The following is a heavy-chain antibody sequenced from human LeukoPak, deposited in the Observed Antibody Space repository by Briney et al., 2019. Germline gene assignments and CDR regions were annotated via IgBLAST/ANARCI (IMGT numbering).Heavy chain of an antibody. CDR2: IYSGGST. V-gene: IGHV3-66*02. J-gene: IGHJ4*02. CDR3: ARGASGTYYFGY. D-gene: IGHD1-26*01. Sequence: AQRKGLDWVSVIYSGGSTYYADSVKGRFTISRDNSKNTLFLQMNSLRPEDTAVYYCARGASGTYYFGYWGRGTLVTVSS.